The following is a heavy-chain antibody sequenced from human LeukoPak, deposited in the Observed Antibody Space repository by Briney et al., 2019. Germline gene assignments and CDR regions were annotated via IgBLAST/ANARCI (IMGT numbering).Heavy chain of an antibody. CDR2: ISGSGGST. D-gene: IGHD3-10*01. CDR3: AKDSYFYYGSGSYYKIPPATYGMDV. V-gene: IGHV3-23*01. Sequence: GGSLRLSCAASGFTFSSYAMSWVRQAPGKGLEWVSAISGSGGSTYYADSVKGRFTISRDYSKNTLYLQMNSLRAEDTAVYYCAKDSYFYYGSGSYYKIPPATYGMDVWGQGTTVTVFS. CDR1: GFTFSSYA. J-gene: IGHJ6*02.